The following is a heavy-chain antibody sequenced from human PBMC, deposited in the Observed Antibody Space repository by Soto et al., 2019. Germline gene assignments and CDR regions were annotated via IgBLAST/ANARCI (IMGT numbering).Heavy chain of an antibody. CDR3: AKAGYSSGWYANFFDY. J-gene: IGHJ4*02. D-gene: IGHD6-19*01. CDR1: GFTFSSYA. CDR2: ISGSGGST. Sequence: EVQLLESGGGLVQPGGSLRLSCAASGFTFSSYAMSWVRQAPGKGLEWVSAISGSGGSTYYADSVKGRFTISRDNSKNTLYLQMNSLRAEDTAVYYCAKAGYSSGWYANFFDYWGQGTLVTVSS. V-gene: IGHV3-23*01.